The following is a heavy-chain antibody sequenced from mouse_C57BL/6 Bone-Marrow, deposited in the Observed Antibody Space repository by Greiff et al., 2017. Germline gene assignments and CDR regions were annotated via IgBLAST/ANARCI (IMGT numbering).Heavy chain of an antibody. CDR1: GFTFSDYG. CDR2: ISSGSSTI. Sequence: EVQLVESGGGLVKPGGSLKLSCAASGFTFSDYGMHWVRQAPEKGLEWVAYISSGSSTIYYADTVKGRFTISRDNAKNTLFLQMPSLRSEDTAMYYCAMTTVVATDAMDYWGQGTSVTVSS. CDR3: AMTTVVATDAMDY. J-gene: IGHJ4*01. V-gene: IGHV5-17*01. D-gene: IGHD1-1*01.